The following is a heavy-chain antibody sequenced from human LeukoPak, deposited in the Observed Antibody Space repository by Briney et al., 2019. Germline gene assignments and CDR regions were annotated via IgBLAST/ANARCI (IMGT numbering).Heavy chain of an antibody. D-gene: IGHD2-2*01. CDR2: ICTDGGSI. CDR1: GFTFSTYC. V-gene: IGHV3-74*01. CDR3: VRGVPVTPGIDY. J-gene: IGHJ4*02. Sequence: GGSLRLSCAASGFTFSTYCRHWVRQPPGKGLVWVSQICTDGGSIKYADSVRGRFTSSRDNAKNTLYLQMNSLRAEDTAVYYCVRGVPVTPGIDYWGQGTLVTVSS.